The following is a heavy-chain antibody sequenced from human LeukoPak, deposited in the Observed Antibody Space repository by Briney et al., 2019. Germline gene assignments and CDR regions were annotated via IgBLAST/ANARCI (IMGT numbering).Heavy chain of an antibody. D-gene: IGHD6-6*01. CDR3: VRALGSSSADY. CDR2: IKHDGSEK. J-gene: IGHJ4*02. CDR1: GFTFNNRW. V-gene: IGHV3-7*01. Sequence: GGSLRLSCAASGFTFNNRWMSWVRQAPGKGLEGVANIKHDGSEKYYVDSVEGRFTISRDNAKNSLSLQMNSLRGEDTAVYYCVRALGSSSADYWGQGTLVTVSS.